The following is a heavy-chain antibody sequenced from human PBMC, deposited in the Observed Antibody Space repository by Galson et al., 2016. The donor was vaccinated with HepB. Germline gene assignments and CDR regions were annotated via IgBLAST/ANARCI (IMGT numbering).Heavy chain of an antibody. CDR1: GGSISSGSYF. CDR2: IYHSGST. CDR3: ARGEPFDI. J-gene: IGHJ3*02. Sequence: TLSLTCAVSGGSISSGSYFWSWIRQPPGKGLEWIGYIYHSGSTYYNPSLKSRVTISLDRSKNHFSLKLSSVTAADTAVYYCARGEPFDIWGQGTMVTVSS. V-gene: IGHV4-30-2*01.